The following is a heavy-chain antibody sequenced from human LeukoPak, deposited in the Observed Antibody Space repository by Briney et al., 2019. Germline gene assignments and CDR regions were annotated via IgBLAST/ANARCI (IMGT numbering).Heavy chain of an antibody. CDR3: ARGGYYDILTGYYNVRAFDY. V-gene: IGHV3-30-3*01. CDR1: GFTFSSYA. Sequence: PGRSLRLSCAASGFTFSSYAMHWVRQAPGKGLEWVAVISYDGSNKYYADSVKGRFTISRDNSKNTLYLQMNSLRAEDTAVYYCARGGYYDILTGYYNVRAFDYWGQGTLVTVSS. J-gene: IGHJ4*02. D-gene: IGHD3-9*01. CDR2: ISYDGSNK.